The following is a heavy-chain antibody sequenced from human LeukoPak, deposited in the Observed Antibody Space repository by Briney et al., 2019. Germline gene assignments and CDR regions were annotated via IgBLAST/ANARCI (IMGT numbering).Heavy chain of an antibody. Sequence: SETLSLTCVASGGSISSSYWWSWVRQPPGKGLEWIGEIYHSGSTNYNLSLKSRLTISLDKSKNHFSLKLRSVTAADTAVYYCASKDYSAWGRGFRTWGQGTLVTVSS. J-gene: IGHJ5*02. CDR3: ASKDYSAWGRGFRT. D-gene: IGHD3-10*01. CDR1: GGSISSSYW. V-gene: IGHV4-4*02. CDR2: IYHSGST.